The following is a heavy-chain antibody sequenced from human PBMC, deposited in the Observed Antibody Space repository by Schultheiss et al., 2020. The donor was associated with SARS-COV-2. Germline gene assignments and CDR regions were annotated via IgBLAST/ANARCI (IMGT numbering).Heavy chain of an antibody. CDR3: TLPSIAARPHDYYYYYGMDV. D-gene: IGHD6-6*01. CDR2: IRSKANSYAT. CDR1: GFTFSSYG. V-gene: IGHV3-73*01. Sequence: GGSLRLSCAASGFTFSSYGMHWVRQASGKGLEWVGRIRSKANSYATAYAASVKGRFTISRDDSKNTAYLQMNSLKTEDTAVYYCTLPSIAARPHDYYYYYGMDVWGQGTTVTVSS. J-gene: IGHJ6*02.